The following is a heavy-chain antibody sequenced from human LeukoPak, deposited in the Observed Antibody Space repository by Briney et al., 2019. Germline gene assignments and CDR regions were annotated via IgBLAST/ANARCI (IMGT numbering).Heavy chain of an antibody. Sequence: GGSLRLSCAASGFTFDDYAMHWVRQAPGKXLEWVSGISWNSGRIGYADSVKGRFTISRDNAKNSLYLQMNSLRPEDTALYYCAKGGRGDFLYYYYGMDVWGQGTTVTVSS. CDR1: GFTFDDYA. D-gene: IGHD2-21*02. CDR3: AKGGRGDFLYYYYGMDV. V-gene: IGHV3-9*01. CDR2: ISWNSGRI. J-gene: IGHJ6*02.